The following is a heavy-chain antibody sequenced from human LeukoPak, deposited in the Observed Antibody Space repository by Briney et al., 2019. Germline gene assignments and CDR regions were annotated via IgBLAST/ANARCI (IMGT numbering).Heavy chain of an antibody. CDR3: ARSGYYYDSSGYYYNYFDY. J-gene: IGHJ4*02. CDR1: GGSISSGSYY. V-gene: IGHV4-61*02. CDR2: IYTSGST. Sequence: SQTLSLTCTVSGGSISSGSYYWRWIRQPAGKGLEWIGRIYTSGSTNYNPSLKSRVTISVDTSKNQFSLKLSSVTAADTAVYYCARSGYYYDSSGYYYNYFDYWGQGTLVTVSS. D-gene: IGHD3-22*01.